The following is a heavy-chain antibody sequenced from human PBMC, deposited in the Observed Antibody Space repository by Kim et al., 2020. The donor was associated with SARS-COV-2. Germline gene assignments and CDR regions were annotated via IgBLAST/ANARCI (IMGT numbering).Heavy chain of an antibody. V-gene: IGHV4-34*01. J-gene: IGHJ5*02. CDR1: GGSFSGYY. Sequence: SETLSLTCAVYGGSFSGYYWSWIRQPPGKGLEWIGEINHSGSTNYNPSLKSRVTISVDTSKNQFSLKLSSVTAADTAVYYCARGRDGYYDSSGNNWFDP. D-gene: IGHD3-22*01. CDR3: ARGRDGYYDSSGNNWFDP. CDR2: INHSGST.